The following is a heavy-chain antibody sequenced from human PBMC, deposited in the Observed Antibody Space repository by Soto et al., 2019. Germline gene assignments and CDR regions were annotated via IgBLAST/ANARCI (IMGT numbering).Heavy chain of an antibody. CDR1: GYTFTSYG. CDR2: ISAYNGNT. J-gene: IGHJ6*03. D-gene: IGHD5-18*01. CDR3: AREGVDTAMVSRQDYYYYMDV. Sequence: ASVKVSCKASGYTFTSYGISWVRQAPGQGLEWMGWISAYNGNTNYAQKLQGRVTMTTDTSTSTAYMELRSLGSDDTAVYYCAREGVDTAMVSRQDYYYYMDVWGKGTTVTVSS. V-gene: IGHV1-18*01.